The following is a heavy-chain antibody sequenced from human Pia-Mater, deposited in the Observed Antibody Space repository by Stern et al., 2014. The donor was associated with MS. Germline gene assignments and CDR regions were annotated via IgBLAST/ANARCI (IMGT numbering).Heavy chain of an antibody. CDR3: ARSLWAAYYDSVWGGYGPCSMAV. Sequence: QITLKESGPTLVKPTQTLTLTCTFSGFSLSTSGVGVGWIRQPPGKALEWLALIYWGGDKRYSPSLKSRFTITKDASKTQVVFTMTTMDLVDTATYYCARSLWAAYYDSVWGGYGPCSMAVWGQGTTVTVSS. V-gene: IGHV2-5*02. CDR1: GFSLSTSGVG. D-gene: IGHD3-16*01. CDR2: IYWGGDK. J-gene: IGHJ6*02.